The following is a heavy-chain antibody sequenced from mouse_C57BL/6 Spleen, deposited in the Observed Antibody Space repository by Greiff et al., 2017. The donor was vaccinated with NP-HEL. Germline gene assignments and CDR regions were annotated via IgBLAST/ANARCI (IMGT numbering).Heavy chain of an antibody. CDR2: ISDGGSYT. J-gene: IGHJ4*01. CDR1: GFTFSSYA. CDR3: ASNPYYYGSSYGAMDY. Sequence: EVKLMESGGGLVKPGGSLKLSCAASGFTFSSYAMSWVRQTPEKRLEWVATISDGGSYTYYPDNVKGRFTITRDNAKNNLYLQMSHLKSEDTAMYYCASNPYYYGSSYGAMDYWGQGTSVTVSS. D-gene: IGHD1-1*01. V-gene: IGHV5-4*03.